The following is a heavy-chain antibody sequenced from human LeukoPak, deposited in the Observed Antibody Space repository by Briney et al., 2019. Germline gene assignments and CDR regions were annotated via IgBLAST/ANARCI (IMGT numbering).Heavy chain of an antibody. J-gene: IGHJ3*02. Sequence: GGSLKLSCAASGFTFSSYSMNWVRQAPGKGLEWVSSISSSSSYIYYADSVKGRFTIYRDNAKNSLYVQMHSLRAEDTALYHCASSGRYCRGGNCYSGAFDIWGQGTMVTVSS. CDR3: ASSGRYCRGGNCYSGAFDI. CDR1: GFTFSSYS. V-gene: IGHV3-21*04. CDR2: ISSSSSYI. D-gene: IGHD2-15*01.